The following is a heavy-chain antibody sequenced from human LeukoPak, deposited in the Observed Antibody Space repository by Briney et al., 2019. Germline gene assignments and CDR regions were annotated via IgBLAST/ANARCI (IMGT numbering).Heavy chain of an antibody. CDR1: GGSISSGDYY. Sequence: PSQTLSLTCTVSGGSISSGDYYWSWIRQPPGKGLEWIGYIYYSGSTYYNPSLKSRVTISVDTSKNQFSLKLSSVTAADTAVYYCARGGFSGSYSDFDYWGQGTLVTVSS. CDR2: IYYSGST. J-gene: IGHJ4*02. CDR3: ARGGFSGSYSDFDY. D-gene: IGHD1-26*01. V-gene: IGHV4-30-4*08.